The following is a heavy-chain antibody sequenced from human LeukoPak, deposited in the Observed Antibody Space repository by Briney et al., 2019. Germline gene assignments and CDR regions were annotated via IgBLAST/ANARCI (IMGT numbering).Heavy chain of an antibody. CDR2: ISTSGSTI. V-gene: IGHV3-48*03. D-gene: IGHD3-10*01. CDR1: GFTFRTYE. CDR3: ARWIYGSGSKRYFDY. Sequence: PGGSLRLSCAASGFTFRTYEMTWVRQAPGKGLEWVAHISTSGSTINYADSVKGRFTISRDNAKNSLYLQMNSLRAEDTAVYYCARWIYGSGSKRYFDYWGQGTLVTVSS. J-gene: IGHJ4*02.